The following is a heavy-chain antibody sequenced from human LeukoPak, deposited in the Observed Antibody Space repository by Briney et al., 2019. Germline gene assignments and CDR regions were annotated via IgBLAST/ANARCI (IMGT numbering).Heavy chain of an antibody. CDR3: AKDEFSSYGSGGFDY. J-gene: IGHJ4*02. D-gene: IGHD5-18*01. CDR2: ISYDGSNK. Sequence: PGGSLRLSCAASGFTFSSYGMQWVRQAPGKGLEWVAVISYDGSNKYYADSVKGRFTISRDNSKNTLYLQMHSLRAEDTAVYYCAKDEFSSYGSGGFDYWGQGTLVTVSS. CDR1: GFTFSSYG. V-gene: IGHV3-30*18.